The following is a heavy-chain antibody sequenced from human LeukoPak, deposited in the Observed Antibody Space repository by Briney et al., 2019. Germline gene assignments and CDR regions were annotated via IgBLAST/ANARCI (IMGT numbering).Heavy chain of an antibody. D-gene: IGHD3-22*01. CDR2: INSDGSST. CDR1: GFTFSSYW. J-gene: IGHJ3*02. V-gene: IGHV3-74*01. Sequence: GGSLRLSCAASGFTFSSYWMHWVRQAPGKGLVWVSRINSDGSSTSYADSVKGRFTISRDNAKNTLYLQMNSLRAEDTAVYCCARIPLDYYDSSGGNAFDIWGQGTMVTVSS. CDR3: ARIPLDYYDSSGGNAFDI.